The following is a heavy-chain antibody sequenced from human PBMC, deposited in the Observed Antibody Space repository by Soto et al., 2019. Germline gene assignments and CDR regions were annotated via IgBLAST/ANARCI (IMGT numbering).Heavy chain of an antibody. Sequence: QPGGSLRLSCAASGFTFSSYWMSRVRQAPGKGLEWVANIKQDGSEKYYVDSVKGRFTISRDNAKNSLYLQMNSLRAEDTAVYYCARGGYCSGGSCHQIHGMDVWGQGTTVTVSS. CDR1: GFTFSSYW. V-gene: IGHV3-7*05. J-gene: IGHJ6*02. CDR2: IKQDGSEK. CDR3: ARGGYCSGGSCHQIHGMDV. D-gene: IGHD2-15*01.